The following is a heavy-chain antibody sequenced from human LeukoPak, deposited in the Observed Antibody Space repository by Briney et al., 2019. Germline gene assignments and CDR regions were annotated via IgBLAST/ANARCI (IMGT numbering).Heavy chain of an antibody. CDR1: GLTFSRVW. CDR3: ARAGDGDFDY. J-gene: IGHJ4*02. D-gene: IGHD5-24*01. CDR2: INTDGSNT. V-gene: IGHV3-74*01. Sequence: PGGSLRLSCAASGLTFSRVWMHWVRQAPGKGLVWVSRINTDGSNTIYADSVKGRFTISRDNAKNTLYLQMNSLRAEDTAVYYCARAGDGDFDYWGQGTLVTVSS.